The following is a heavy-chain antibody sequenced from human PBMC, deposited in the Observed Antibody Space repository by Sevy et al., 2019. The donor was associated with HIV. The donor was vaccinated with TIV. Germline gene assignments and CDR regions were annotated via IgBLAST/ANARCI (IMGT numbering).Heavy chain of an antibody. D-gene: IGHD2-21*01. CDR2: ISGDGSDT. Sequence: GGSLRLSCAASGFTFDRYFMHWVRQAPGKGLEWLVVISGDGSDTSYADSLRGRFTISRDNSKNTLFLQMNRLGTEDTAVYFCAKRDLNHQFLLDFWGQGTLVTVSS. CDR3: AKRDLNHQFLLDF. J-gene: IGHJ4*02. CDR1: GFTFDRYF. V-gene: IGHV3-30*18.